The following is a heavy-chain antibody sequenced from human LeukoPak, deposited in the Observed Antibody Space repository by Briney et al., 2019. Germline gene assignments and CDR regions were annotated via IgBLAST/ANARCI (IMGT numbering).Heavy chain of an antibody. D-gene: IGHD5-24*01. CDR2: ISYDGSNK. Sequence: PGRSLRLSCAASGFTFSSYAMHWVRQAPGKGLEWVAVISYDGSNKYYADSVKGRFTISRDNSKNTLYLQMNSLRAEDTAVYYCAREWGDGYNVFDYWGQGTLVTVSS. J-gene: IGHJ4*02. CDR1: GFTFSSYA. CDR3: AREWGDGYNVFDY. V-gene: IGHV3-30-3*01.